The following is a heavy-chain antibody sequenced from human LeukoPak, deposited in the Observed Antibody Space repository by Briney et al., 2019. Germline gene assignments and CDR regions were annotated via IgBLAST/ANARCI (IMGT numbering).Heavy chain of an antibody. CDR3: ARETSQKGAHYMDV. D-gene: IGHD3-16*01. Sequence: SETLSLTCTVSGGSISSYYWSWIRQPPGKGLEYIGYIYYSGSTNYNPSLKSRLTISVDTSKNQFSLKLSSVTAADTAVYYCARETSQKGAHYMDVWGKGATVTISS. V-gene: IGHV4-59*01. CDR2: IYYSGST. J-gene: IGHJ6*03. CDR1: GGSISSYY.